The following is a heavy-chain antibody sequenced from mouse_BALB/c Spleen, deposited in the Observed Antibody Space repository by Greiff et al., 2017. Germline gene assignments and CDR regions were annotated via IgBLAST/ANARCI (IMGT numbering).Heavy chain of an antibody. V-gene: IGHV2-2*02. CDR1: GFSLTSYG. D-gene: IGHD2-1*01. J-gene: IGHJ2*01. CDR2: IWSGGST. CDR3: ARNLYYGNPVLYFDY. Sequence: VKLMESGPGLVQPSQSLSITCTVSGFSLTSYGVHWVRQSPGKGLEWLGVIWSGGSTDYNAAFISRLSISKDNSKSQVFFKMNSLQANDTAIYYCARNLYYGNPVLYFDYWGQGTTLTVSS.